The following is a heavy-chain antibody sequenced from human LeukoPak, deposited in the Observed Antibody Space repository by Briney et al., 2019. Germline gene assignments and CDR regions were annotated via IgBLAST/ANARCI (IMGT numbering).Heavy chain of an antibody. V-gene: IGHV4-59*12. J-gene: IGHJ1*01. CDR3: ARGGWYPESFQH. CDR1: GGSISSYY. Sequence: SETLSLTCTVSGGSISSYYWSWIRQPPGKGLEWIGYIYYSGSTNYNPPLKSRVTISVDTSKNQFSLKLSSVTAADTAVYYCARGGWYPESFQHWDRAPWSPSPQ. CDR2: IYYSGST. D-gene: IGHD6-19*01.